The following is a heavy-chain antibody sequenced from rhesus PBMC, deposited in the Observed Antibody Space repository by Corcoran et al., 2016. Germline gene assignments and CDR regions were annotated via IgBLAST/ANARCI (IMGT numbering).Heavy chain of an antibody. CDR1: GYSFTSSW. D-gene: IGHD3-9*01. CDR2: IDPSDSDT. CDR3: AKPIRGYYYGLDS. Sequence: EVPLVQSGAEVTRPGESLKISCTTSGYSFTSSWFRWVAPMPGKGLEWMGAIDPSDSDTRYSPSFQGQVTSSADKSISTAYLQWSSLKASDSATYYCAKPIRGYYYGLDSWGQGVVVTVSS. V-gene: IGHV5-2*01. J-gene: IGHJ6*01.